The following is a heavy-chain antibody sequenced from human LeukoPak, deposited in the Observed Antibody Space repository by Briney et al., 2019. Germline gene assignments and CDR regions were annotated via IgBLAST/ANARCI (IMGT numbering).Heavy chain of an antibody. CDR2: INHSGST. CDR1: GGSFSGYY. D-gene: IGHD3-10*01. V-gene: IGHV4-34*01. J-gene: IGHJ4*02. Sequence: SETLSLTCAVYGGSFSGYYWSWIRQPPGKGLEWIGEINHSGSTNYNPSLKSRVTISVDTSKNQFSLKLSSVTAADTAVYYCARDIKGYGSDYWGQGTLVTVSS. CDR3: ARDIKGYGSDY.